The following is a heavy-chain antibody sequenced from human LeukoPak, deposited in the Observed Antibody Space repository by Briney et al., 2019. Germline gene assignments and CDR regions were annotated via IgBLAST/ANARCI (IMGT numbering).Heavy chain of an antibody. CDR3: ARVKYYYGSGSPRDFDY. J-gene: IGHJ4*02. CDR2: ISSSGSYI. Sequence: KSGGSLRLSCGASGFTFSNYAMTWVRQAPGKGLEWVSSISSSGSYIYYADSVKGRFTISRDNAKNSLYLQMNSLRAEDTAVYYCARVKYYYGSGSPRDFDYWGQGTLVTVSS. CDR1: GFTFSNYA. V-gene: IGHV3-21*01. D-gene: IGHD3-10*01.